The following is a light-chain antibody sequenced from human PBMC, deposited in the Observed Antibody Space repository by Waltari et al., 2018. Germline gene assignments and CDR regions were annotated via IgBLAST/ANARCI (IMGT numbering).Light chain of an antibody. V-gene: IGKV3-15*01. CDR2: DAS. Sequence: VVLTQSPATLSVSPGESAIISCRASQSVSSNLAWYQQKPGQAPRLLIYDASTRASSIPARFRGSGSGTEFTLTINSLQSDDSATYCCQQYNRWPPITFGQGTRLDIK. CDR1: QSVSSN. CDR3: QQYNRWPPIT. J-gene: IGKJ5*01.